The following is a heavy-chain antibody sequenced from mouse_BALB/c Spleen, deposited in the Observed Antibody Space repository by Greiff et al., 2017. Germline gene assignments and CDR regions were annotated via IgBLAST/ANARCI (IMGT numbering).Heavy chain of an antibody. D-gene: IGHD1-1*01. J-gene: IGHJ3*01. CDR2: INPYNGGT. CDR3: ARWSSYGSPSWFAY. CDR1: GYSFTGYT. V-gene: IGHV1-18*01. Sequence: VQLKESGPELVKPGASMKISCKASGYSFTGYTMNWVKQSHGKNLEWIGLINPYNGGTSYNQKFKGKATLTVDKSSSTAYMELLSLTSEDSAVYYCARWSSYGSPSWFAYWGQGTLVTVSA.